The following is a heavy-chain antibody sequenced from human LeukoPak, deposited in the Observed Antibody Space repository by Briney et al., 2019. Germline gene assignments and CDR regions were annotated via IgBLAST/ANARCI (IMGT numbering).Heavy chain of an antibody. V-gene: IGHV3-48*01. D-gene: IGHD3-3*01. CDR2: ISSSSTI. CDR1: GFTFSSYS. J-gene: IGHJ5*02. Sequence: GGPLRLSCAASGFTFSSYSMNWVRQAPGKGLEWVSYISSSSTIYYADSVKGRFTISRDNAKNSLYLQMNSLRAEDTAVYYCARGPNYDLPFDPWGQGTLVTVSS. CDR3: ARGPNYDLPFDP.